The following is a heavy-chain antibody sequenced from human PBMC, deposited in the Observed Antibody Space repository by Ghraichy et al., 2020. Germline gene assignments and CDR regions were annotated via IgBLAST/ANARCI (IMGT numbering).Heavy chain of an antibody. CDR1: GFTFSSYS. D-gene: IGHD2-15*01. CDR2: ISSSSSYI. CDR3: ARGYCSGGSCYSDYFDY. J-gene: IGHJ4*02. Sequence: GGSLRLSCAASGFTFSSYSMNWVRQAPGKGLEWVSSISSSSSYIYYADSVKGRFTISRDNAKNSLYLQMNSLRAEDTAVYYCARGYCSGGSCYSDYFDYWGQGTLVTVSS. V-gene: IGHV3-21*01.